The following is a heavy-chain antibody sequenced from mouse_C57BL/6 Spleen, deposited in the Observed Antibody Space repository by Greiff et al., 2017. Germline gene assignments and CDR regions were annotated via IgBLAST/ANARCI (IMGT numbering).Heavy chain of an antibody. CDR1: GYTFTSYW. J-gene: IGHJ1*03. D-gene: IGHD2-5*01. CDR3: ARKLGTYSNFWYFDV. CDR2: IDPSDSYT. Sequence: QVQLQQPGAELVKPGASVKLSCKASGYTFTSYWMQWVKQRPGQGLECIGEIDPSDSYTNYNQKFKGKATLTVDTSSSTAYMQLSSLTSEASAVYYCARKLGTYSNFWYFDVWGTGTTVTVSS. V-gene: IGHV1-50*01.